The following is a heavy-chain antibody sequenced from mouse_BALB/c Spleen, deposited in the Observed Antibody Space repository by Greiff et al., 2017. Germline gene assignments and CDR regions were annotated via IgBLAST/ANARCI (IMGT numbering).Heavy chain of an antibody. CDR3: APLLRLLFAY. CDR2: IYPYNGGT. D-gene: IGHD1-2*01. Sequence: VQLKESGPELVKPGASVKISCKASGYTFTDYNMHWVKQSHGKSLEWIGYIYPYNGGTGYNQKFKSKATLTVDNSSSTAYMELRSLTSEDSAVYYCAPLLRLLFAYWGQGTLVTVSA. CDR1: GYTFTDYN. V-gene: IGHV1S29*02. J-gene: IGHJ3*01.